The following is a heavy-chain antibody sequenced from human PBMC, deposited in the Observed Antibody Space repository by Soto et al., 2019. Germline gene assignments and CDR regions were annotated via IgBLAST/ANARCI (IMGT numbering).Heavy chain of an antibody. CDR1: GFIFDDFA. J-gene: IGHJ6*02. CDR2: ITWNSASV. Sequence: GGSLRLSCAASGFIFDDFAMHWVRQAPGKGLEWVSSITWNSASVAYADSVKGRFTISRDNAKNSLYLQMNNLRPEDAALYYCTKEVYGMGYYYYGMDVWGQGTTVTVSS. CDR3: TKEVYGMGYYYYGMDV. V-gene: IGHV3-9*01. D-gene: IGHD2-8*01.